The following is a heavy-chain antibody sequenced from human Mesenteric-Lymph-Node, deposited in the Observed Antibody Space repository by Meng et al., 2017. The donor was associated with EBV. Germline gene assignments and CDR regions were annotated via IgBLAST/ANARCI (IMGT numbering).Heavy chain of an antibody. D-gene: IGHD5-12*01. J-gene: IGHJ4*02. Sequence: QVQLVESGGGVVQLGRSLRLACAASGFTFSSYAMHWVRQAPGKGLEWVAVISYDGSNKYYADSVKGRFTISRDNSKNTLYLQMNSLRAEDTAVYYCARGGWLRLLRGFLDYWGQGTLVTV. CDR1: GFTFSSYA. V-gene: IGHV3-30-3*01. CDR2: ISYDGSNK. CDR3: ARGGWLRLLRGFLDY.